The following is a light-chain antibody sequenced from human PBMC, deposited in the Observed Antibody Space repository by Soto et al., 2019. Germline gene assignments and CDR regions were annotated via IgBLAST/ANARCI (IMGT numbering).Light chain of an antibody. CDR2: GAS. Sequence: EIVMTQSPATLSVSPGERATLSCRASQSVSSNLAWYQQKPGQAPRLLMYGASTRAPGIPDRFSGSGSGTEFTRTISSLQSEDFAVYYCQQHNNWPPWTFGQGTKVEIK. CDR3: QQHNNWPPWT. CDR1: QSVSSN. V-gene: IGKV3-15*01. J-gene: IGKJ1*01.